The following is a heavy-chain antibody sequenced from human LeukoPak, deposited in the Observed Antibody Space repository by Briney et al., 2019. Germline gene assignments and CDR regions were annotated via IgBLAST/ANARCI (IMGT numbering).Heavy chain of an antibody. Sequence: KPSETLSLTCAVYGGSFSGYYWSWIRQPPGKGLEWIGVINHSGSTNYNPSLKSRVTISVDTSKNQFSLKLSSVTAADTAVYYCARASSYYDILTGPLAVGYMDVWGKGTTVTVSS. D-gene: IGHD3-9*01. CDR2: INHSGST. J-gene: IGHJ6*03. CDR3: ARASSYYDILTGPLAVGYMDV. CDR1: GGSFSGYY. V-gene: IGHV4-34*01.